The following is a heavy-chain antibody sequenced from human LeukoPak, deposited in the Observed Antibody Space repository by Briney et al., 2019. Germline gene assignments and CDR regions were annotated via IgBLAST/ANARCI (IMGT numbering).Heavy chain of an antibody. CDR1: GYTFTGYY. D-gene: IGHD4-17*01. CDR3: ARGDDYGDYYYYGMDV. Sequence: GASVKVSFKASGYTFTGYYMHWVRQAPGQGLEWMGWINPNSGGTNYAQKFQGRVTMTRDTSISTAYMELSRLRSDDTAVYYCARGDDYGDYYYYGMDVWGQGTTVTVSS. V-gene: IGHV1-2*02. J-gene: IGHJ6*02. CDR2: INPNSGGT.